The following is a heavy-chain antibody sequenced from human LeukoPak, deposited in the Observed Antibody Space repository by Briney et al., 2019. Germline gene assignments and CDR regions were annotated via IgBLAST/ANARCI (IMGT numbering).Heavy chain of an antibody. CDR3: ARTWELRENAFDI. CDR2: INHSGST. V-gene: IGHV4-34*01. D-gene: IGHD1-26*01. Sequence: PAETLSLTCAVYGGSFSGYYWSWIRQPPGKGLEWIGEINHSGSTNYNPSLKSRVTISVDTSKNQFYLKLSSVTAADTAVYYCARTWELRENAFDIWGQGTMVTVSS. CDR1: GGSFSGYY. J-gene: IGHJ3*02.